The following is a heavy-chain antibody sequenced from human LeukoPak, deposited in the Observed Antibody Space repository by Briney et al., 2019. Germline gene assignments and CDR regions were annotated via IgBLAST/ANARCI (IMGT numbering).Heavy chain of an antibody. CDR3: ARESDYGDYTTDWYFDL. V-gene: IGHV3-21*01. Sequence: PGGSLRLSCAASGFTFSSYSMNWVRQAPGKGLEWVSSISSSSSYIYYADSVKGRFTISRDNAKNSLYLQMNSLRAEDTAVYYCARESDYGDYTTDWYFDLWGRGTLVTVSS. D-gene: IGHD4-17*01. CDR1: GFTFSSYS. CDR2: ISSSSSYI. J-gene: IGHJ2*01.